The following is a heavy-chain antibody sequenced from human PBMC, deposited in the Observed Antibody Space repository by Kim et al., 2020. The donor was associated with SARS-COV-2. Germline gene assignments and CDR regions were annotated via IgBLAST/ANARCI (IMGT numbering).Heavy chain of an antibody. CDR3: ARDLRDGYTFDY. CDR1: GGSISSGGYY. J-gene: IGHJ4*02. V-gene: IGHV4-31*03. D-gene: IGHD5-12*01. Sequence: SETLSLTCTVSGGSISSGGYYWSWIRQHPGKGLEWIGYIYYSGSTYYNPSLKSRVTISVDTSKNQFSLKLSSVTAADTAVYYCARDLRDGYTFDYWGQGTLVTVSS. CDR2: IYYSGST.